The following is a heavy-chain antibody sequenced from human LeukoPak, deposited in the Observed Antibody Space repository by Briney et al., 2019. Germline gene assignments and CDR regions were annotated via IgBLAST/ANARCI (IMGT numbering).Heavy chain of an antibody. CDR2: ISYDGSNK. J-gene: IGHJ4*02. D-gene: IGHD2-2*01. V-gene: IGHV3-30-3*01. CDR1: GFTFSSYA. Sequence: GGSLRLSCTASGFTFSSYAMHWVRQAPGKGLEWVAAISYDGSNKYYADSVKGRFTISRDNSKNTLYLQMNSLRAEDTAVYYCARELRDIVVVPAARVPGEGFDYWGQGTLVTVSS. CDR3: ARELRDIVVVPAARVPGEGFDY.